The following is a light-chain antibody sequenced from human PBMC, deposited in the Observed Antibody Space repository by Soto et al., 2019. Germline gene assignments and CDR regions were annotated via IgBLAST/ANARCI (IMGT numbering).Light chain of an antibody. J-gene: IGLJ2*01. V-gene: IGLV2-14*01. Sequence: QSALTQPASVSGSPGQSITISCTGTSSDIGTYNYVSWYQQHPGKAPKLMIYDVSNRPSGVSDRFSGSKSGNTASLTISGLQAEDEADYYCSSYISSSTSVVFGGGTKVTVL. CDR1: SSDIGTYNY. CDR3: SSYISSSTSVV. CDR2: DVS.